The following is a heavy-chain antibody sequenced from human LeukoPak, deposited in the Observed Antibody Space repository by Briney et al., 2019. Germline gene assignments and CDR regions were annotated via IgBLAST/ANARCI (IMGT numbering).Heavy chain of an antibody. Sequence: ASVNVSCKASGYTFTSYGISWVRQAPGQGLEWRGWISAYNGNTNYAQTLQGRVTMTTDTSTNTAYIELKSLRSNVTAVYYCARDYYDSSGYYYGSEFFDYWGQGTLVTVSS. CDR1: GYTFTSYG. J-gene: IGHJ4*02. CDR3: ARDYYDSSGYYYGSEFFDY. CDR2: ISAYNGNT. V-gene: IGHV1-18*01. D-gene: IGHD3-22*01.